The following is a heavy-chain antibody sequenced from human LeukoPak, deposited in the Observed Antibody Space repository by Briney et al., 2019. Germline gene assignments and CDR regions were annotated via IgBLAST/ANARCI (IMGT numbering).Heavy chain of an antibody. CDR1: GGSISSYY. CDR3: ARNLHRASSWDYYYYMDV. V-gene: IGHV4-4*09. J-gene: IGHJ6*03. Sequence: SGTLSLTCTVSGGSISSYYWSWIRQPPGKGLEWIGYIYTSGSTNYNPSLKSRDTISVDTSKNQFSLKLSSVTAADTAVYYCARNLHRASSWDYYYYMDVWGKGTTVTVSS. CDR2: IYTSGST. D-gene: IGHD6-13*01.